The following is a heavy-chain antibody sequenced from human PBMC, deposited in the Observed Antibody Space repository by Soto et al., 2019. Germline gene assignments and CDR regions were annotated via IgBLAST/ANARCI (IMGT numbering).Heavy chain of an antibody. D-gene: IGHD2-2*02. CDR2: ISSNGLTK. CDR3: ASGIPAGY. V-gene: IGHV3-30*03. CDR1: GFTFSNSG. J-gene: IGHJ4*02. Sequence: QVQLVESGGGVVQPGGSLRLSCAVSGFTFSNSGMHWVRQAPGKGLEWVALISSNGLTKYYADSVKGRFTISRDNSKHTFYLQMDGLSPGDRAIFYGASGIPAGYWGQGTLVTVSS.